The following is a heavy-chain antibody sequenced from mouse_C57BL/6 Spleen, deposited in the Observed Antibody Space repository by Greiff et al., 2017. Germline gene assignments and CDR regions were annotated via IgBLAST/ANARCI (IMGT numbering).Heavy chain of an antibody. CDR1: GYTFTDYE. V-gene: IGHV1-15*01. CDR3: TRDYRNPVNY. CDR2: IDPETGGT. J-gene: IGHJ2*01. Sequence: QVQLQQSGAELVRPGASVTLSCKASGYTFTDYEMHWVKQTPVHGLEWIGAIDPETGGTAYNQKFKGKAILTADKSSSTAYMELRSLTSEDSAVYYCTRDYRNPVNYWGQGTTLTVSS. D-gene: IGHD2-5*01.